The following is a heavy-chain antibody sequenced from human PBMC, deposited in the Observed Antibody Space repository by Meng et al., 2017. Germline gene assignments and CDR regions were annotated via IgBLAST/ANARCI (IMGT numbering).Heavy chain of an antibody. Sequence: ASAKVSCKASGYNFISYGISWVRQAPGQGLEWMGWISGYNGITNYAQKFQGRVTMTTDTFTKTAYMELRSLTSDDTAVYYCAGDGLGSYFYPIFDYWGQGILVTVSS. CDR3: AGDGLGSYFYPIFDY. CDR1: GYNFISYG. D-gene: IGHD3-10*01. J-gene: IGHJ4*02. CDR2: ISGYNGIT. V-gene: IGHV1-18*01.